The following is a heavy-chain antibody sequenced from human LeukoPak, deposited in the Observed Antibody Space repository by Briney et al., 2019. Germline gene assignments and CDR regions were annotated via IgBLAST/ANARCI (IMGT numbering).Heavy chain of an antibody. V-gene: IGHV3-66*02. J-gene: IGHJ3*02. CDR1: GFTVSSNY. Sequence: GGSLRLSCAASGFTVSSNYMSWVRQAPGKGPEWVSVIYSGGSTYYADSVKGRFTISRDNSKNTLYLQMNSLRAEDTAVYYCARDKRLSDAFDIWGQGTMVTVSS. CDR3: ARDKRLSDAFDI. CDR2: IYSGGST. D-gene: IGHD4/OR15-4a*01.